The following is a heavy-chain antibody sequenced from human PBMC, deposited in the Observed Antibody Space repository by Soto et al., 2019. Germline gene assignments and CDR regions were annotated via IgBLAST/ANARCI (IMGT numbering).Heavy chain of an antibody. CDR1: GYTFTSYY. J-gene: IGHJ4*02. CDR2: ISYDGSNK. Sequence: SCKASGYTFTSYYMHWVRQAPGKGLEWVAVISYDGSNKYYADSVKGRFTISRDNSKNTLYLQMNSLRAEDTAVYYCAKDRYIYDSSGYIPDYWGQGTLVTVSS. CDR3: AKDRYIYDSSGYIPDY. D-gene: IGHD3-22*01. V-gene: IGHV3-30*18.